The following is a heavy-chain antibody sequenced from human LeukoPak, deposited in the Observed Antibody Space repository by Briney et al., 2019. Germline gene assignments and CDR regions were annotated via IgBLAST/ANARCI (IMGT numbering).Heavy chain of an antibody. CDR1: GYTFTGYY. J-gene: IGHJ6*03. CDR2: INPNSGGT. Sequence: GASVKVSCKASGYTFTGYYMHWVRQAPGQGLEWMGRINPNSGGTNYAQKFQGRVTTTRDTSISTAYMELSRLRSDDTAVYYCARTMIAKYYYYYYMDVWGKGTTVTVSS. CDR3: ARTMIAKYYYYYYMDV. V-gene: IGHV1-2*06. D-gene: IGHD3-22*01.